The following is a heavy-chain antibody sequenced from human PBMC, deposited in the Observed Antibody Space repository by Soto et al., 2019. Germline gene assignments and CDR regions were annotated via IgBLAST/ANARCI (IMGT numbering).Heavy chain of an antibody. CDR1: GFTFSTYG. CDR3: QSYCSGGSCFRTNAFAF. J-gene: IGHJ3*01. D-gene: IGHD2-15*01. V-gene: IGHV3-23*01. Sequence: LRLSCAASGFTFSTYGMSRVRQAPGKGLEWVGVVSGSRDDTYYADSVKGRFTVSRDNSKNTLYLQMHSLRAEDTAVYYCQSYCSGGSCFRTNAFAFRGQGTRVTVSS. CDR2: VSGSRDDT.